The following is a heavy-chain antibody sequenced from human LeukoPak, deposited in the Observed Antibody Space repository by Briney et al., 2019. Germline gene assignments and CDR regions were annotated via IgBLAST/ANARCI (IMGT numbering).Heavy chain of an antibody. D-gene: IGHD3-10*01. J-gene: IGHJ4*02. CDR2: ISGSGGST. CDR3: AKDLGRGYYGSGLDY. Sequence: PGGSLRLSCAGSGFTFSSYAMSWVRQAPGKGLEWVSAISGSGGSTYYADSVKGRFTISRDNSKNTLYLQMNSLRAEDTAVYYCAKDLGRGYYGSGLDYWGQGTLVTVSS. V-gene: IGHV3-23*01. CDR1: GFTFSSYA.